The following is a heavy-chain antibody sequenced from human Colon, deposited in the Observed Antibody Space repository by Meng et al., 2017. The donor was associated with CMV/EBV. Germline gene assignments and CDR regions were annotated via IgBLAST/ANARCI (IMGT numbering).Heavy chain of an antibody. CDR3: ASLKDYDGRGYYYFES. CDR2: VYLGGTI. CDR1: GGSITNRNL. D-gene: IGHD3-22*01. V-gene: IGHV4-4*02. J-gene: IGHJ4*02. Sequence: QVQPQQSCPSLVEPSGTLSLTVTVSGGSITNRNLWSWVRLPPGKGLEWIGEVYLGGTIHHHPSLQSRVTISLDKAKDHLSLKLASVTAADTAVYYCASLKDYDGRGYYYFESWGQGTLVTVPS.